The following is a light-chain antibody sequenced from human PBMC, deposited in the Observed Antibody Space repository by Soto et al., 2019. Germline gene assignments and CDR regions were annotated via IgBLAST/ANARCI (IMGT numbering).Light chain of an antibody. V-gene: IGLV2-14*01. CDR1: GSDVGAYNY. J-gene: IGLJ1*01. CDR2: DVS. Sequence: QSVRTQPSTASASPGQTITISCTGTGSDVGAYNYVSWYQQHPGKAPKLMIYDVSNRPSGVSNRFSGSKSGNTASLTISGLQAEDEADYYCSSYTKSRTLVFGTGTKVTVL. CDR3: SSYTKSRTLV.